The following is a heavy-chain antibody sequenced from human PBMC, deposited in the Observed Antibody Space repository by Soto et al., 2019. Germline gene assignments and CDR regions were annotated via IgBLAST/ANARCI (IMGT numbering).Heavy chain of an antibody. Sequence: GGSLRLSXAASGFTFSSYSMNWVRQAPGKGLEWISYISSSSSTIYYADSVKGRFTISRDNAKNRFSLNLRSVTAADTAVYYCARTRSAYSSSWYAPSRSVDYFDYWGQGTLVTVSS. CDR1: GFTFSSYS. J-gene: IGHJ4*02. CDR2: ISSSSSTI. D-gene: IGHD6-13*01. CDR3: ARTRSAYSSSWYAPSRSVDYFDY. V-gene: IGHV3-48*01.